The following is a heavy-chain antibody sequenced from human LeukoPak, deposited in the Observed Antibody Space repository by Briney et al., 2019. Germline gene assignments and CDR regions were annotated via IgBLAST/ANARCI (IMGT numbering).Heavy chain of an antibody. CDR1: GFTFSSYW. V-gene: IGHV3-7*01. CDR3: ARDRVRDAFDI. J-gene: IGHJ3*02. D-gene: IGHD1-1*01. CDR2: IKQDGSEK. Sequence: PGRSLRLSCAASGFTFSSYWMSWVRQAPGKGLEWVANIKQDGSEKYYVDSVKGRFTISRDNAKNSLYLQMNSLRAEDTAVYYCARDRVRDAFDIWSQGTMVTVSS.